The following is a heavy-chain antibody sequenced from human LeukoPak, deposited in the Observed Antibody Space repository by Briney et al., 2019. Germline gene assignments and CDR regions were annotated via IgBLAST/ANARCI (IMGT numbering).Heavy chain of an antibody. CDR3: ARISRSGSYPEPFDY. CDR2: IDWDDDK. CDR1: GFSLSTNGLC. D-gene: IGHD1-26*01. Sequence: ESGPTLVNPTQTLTLTCTFSGFSLSTNGLCVSRIRQPPGKPLEWLALIDWDDDKYYSTSLKTRLTISKDTSKNQVVLTMTNMDPVDTATYYCARISRSGSYPEPFDYWGQGTLVTVSS. V-gene: IGHV2-70*01. J-gene: IGHJ4*02.